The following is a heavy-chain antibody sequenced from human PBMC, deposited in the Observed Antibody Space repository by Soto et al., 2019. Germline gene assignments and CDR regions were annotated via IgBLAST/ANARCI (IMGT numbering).Heavy chain of an antibody. D-gene: IGHD3-3*01. V-gene: IGHV4-31*03. J-gene: IGHJ5*02. CDR1: GGSISSGGYY. CDR2: IYYSGST. CDR3: ARGRYYDFWSGYSGWFDP. Sequence: QVQLQESGPGLVKPSQTLSLTCTVSGGSISSGGYYWSWIRQHPGKGLEWIGYIYYSGSTYYNPSLKSRVTISVDRSKNQFSLKLSSVTAADTAVYYCARGRYYDFWSGYSGWFDPWGQGTLVTVSS.